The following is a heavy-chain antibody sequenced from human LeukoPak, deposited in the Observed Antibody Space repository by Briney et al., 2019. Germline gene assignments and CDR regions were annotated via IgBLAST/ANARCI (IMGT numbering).Heavy chain of an antibody. CDR2: ISGSGAST. D-gene: IGHD1-26*01. CDR1: GFTFSSYS. J-gene: IGHJ6*03. Sequence: PGGSLRLSCAASGFTFSSYSMSWARQAPGKELEWVSTISGSGASTYYADSVKGRFTISRDNSENTLYLQVNSLRAEDTAVYFCAKREPDNYYYMDVWGKGTTVTVSS. CDR3: AKREPDNYYYMDV. V-gene: IGHV3-23*01.